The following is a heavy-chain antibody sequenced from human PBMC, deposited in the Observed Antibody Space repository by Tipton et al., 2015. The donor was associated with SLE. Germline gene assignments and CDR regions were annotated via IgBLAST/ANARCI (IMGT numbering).Heavy chain of an antibody. V-gene: IGHV3-30*02. CDR2: VRFDGSDT. J-gene: IGHJ4*02. Sequence: SLRLSCAASGFTFSSYSMNWVRQAPGKGLEWVAFVRFDGSDTYYGDSVKGRFSISRDNSKNTVYLQMNILRADDTAVYYCAKAQSWSYLDYGGQGPLVPVSS. CDR3: AKAQSWSYLDY. CDR1: GFTFSSYS.